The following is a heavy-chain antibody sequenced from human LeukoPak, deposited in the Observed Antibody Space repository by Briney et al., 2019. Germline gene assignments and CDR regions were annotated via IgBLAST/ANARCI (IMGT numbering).Heavy chain of an antibody. Sequence: GGSLRLSCEASGFTFSSYSMNWVRQAPGKGLEWVSSISSSSSYIYYADSVKGRFTISRDNAKNSLYLQMNSLRAEDTAVYYCARVTTIFGVVNDAFDIWGQGTMVTVSS. V-gene: IGHV3-21*01. CDR1: GFTFSSYS. CDR2: ISSSSSYI. J-gene: IGHJ3*02. D-gene: IGHD3-3*01. CDR3: ARVTTIFGVVNDAFDI.